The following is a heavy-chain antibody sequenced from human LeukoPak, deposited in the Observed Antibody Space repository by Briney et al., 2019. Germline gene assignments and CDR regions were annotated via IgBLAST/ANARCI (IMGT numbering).Heavy chain of an antibody. CDR1: GYTFTSYA. Sequence: GAPVKVSCKASGYTFTSYAMHWVRQAPGKGLEWMGGFDPEDGETIYAQKFQGRVTMTEDTSTDTAYMELSSLRSEDTAVYYCATAPTTVTPYFDYWGQGTLVTVSS. V-gene: IGHV1-24*01. J-gene: IGHJ4*02. CDR2: FDPEDGET. D-gene: IGHD4-17*01. CDR3: ATAPTTVTPYFDY.